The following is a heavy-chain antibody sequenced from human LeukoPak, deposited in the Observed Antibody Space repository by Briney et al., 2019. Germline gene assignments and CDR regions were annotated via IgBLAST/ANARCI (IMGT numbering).Heavy chain of an antibody. CDR2: ITSGSSHT. J-gene: IGHJ6*03. CDR3: ARDPYSGSYGADYSYYMDV. D-gene: IGHD1-26*01. Sequence: GGSLRLSCAASGFTFSSYNMNWVRQTPGKGLEWVSSITSGSSHTYYADSVKGRFTISRDNAKSSLYLQMNSLRAEETAVYYCARDPYSGSYGADYSYYMDVWGKGNTVTISS. CDR1: GFTFSSYN. V-gene: IGHV3-21*01.